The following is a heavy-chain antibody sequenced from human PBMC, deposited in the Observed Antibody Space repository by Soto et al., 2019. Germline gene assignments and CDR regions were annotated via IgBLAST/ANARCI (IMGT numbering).Heavy chain of an antibody. CDR2: ISSMGVST. D-gene: IGHD3-16*01. Sequence: EVQLVESGGGLVQPGGSLRLSCAASGFTFSSYAMHWVRQAPGKGLEYVSAISSMGVSTYYANSVKGRFTISRDNSRNTVYLQMGSLTAEDMAVYYCAREAIGDGIYFDCWGQGTLVTFSS. J-gene: IGHJ4*02. CDR1: GFTFSSYA. V-gene: IGHV3-64*01. CDR3: AREAIGDGIYFDC.